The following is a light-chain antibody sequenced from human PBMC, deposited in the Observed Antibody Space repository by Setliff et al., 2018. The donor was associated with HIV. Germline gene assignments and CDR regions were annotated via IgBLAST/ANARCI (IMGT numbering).Light chain of an antibody. V-gene: IGKV1-9*01. CDR1: QGISSY. Sequence: DIQLTQSPSFLSASVGDRVTITCRASQGISSYLAWYQKKPGTAPKLLIYAASTLQSGVPSRFSGSQSGTEFTLTISSLQPEDFATYYCRQFDTYPLTFGGGTKVDIK. CDR3: RQFDTYPLT. J-gene: IGKJ4*01. CDR2: AAS.